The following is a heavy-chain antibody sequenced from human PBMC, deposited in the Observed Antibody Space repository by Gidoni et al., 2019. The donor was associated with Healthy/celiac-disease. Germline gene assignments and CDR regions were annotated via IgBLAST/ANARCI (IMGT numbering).Heavy chain of an antibody. J-gene: IGHJ4*02. V-gene: IGHV3-30*18. CDR3: AKERTYYDILTGYSYEYYFDY. D-gene: IGHD3-9*01. CDR1: GFTFSSYG. CDR2: ISYDGSNK. Sequence: QVQLVESGGGVVQPGRSLSLSCAASGFTFSSYGMPWVRQAPGKGLEWVAVISYDGSNKYYADSVKGRFTISRDNSKNTLYLQMNSLRAEDTAVYYCAKERTYYDILTGYSYEYYFDYWGQGTLVTVSS.